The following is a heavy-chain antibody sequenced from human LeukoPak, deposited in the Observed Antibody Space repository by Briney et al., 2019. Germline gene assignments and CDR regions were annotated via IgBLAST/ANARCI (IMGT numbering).Heavy chain of an antibody. CDR1: GGSISSSSYY. V-gene: IGHV4-39*01. CDR2: IYYSGST. J-gene: IGHJ4*02. CDR3: ARQGGSSWYVQYYFDY. D-gene: IGHD6-13*01. Sequence: SETLSLTCTVSGGSISSSSYYWDWIRQPPGKGLEWIGSIYYSGSTYYNPSLKSRVTISVDTSKNQFSLKLSSVTAADTAVYYCARQGGSSWYVQYYFDYWGQGTLVTVSS.